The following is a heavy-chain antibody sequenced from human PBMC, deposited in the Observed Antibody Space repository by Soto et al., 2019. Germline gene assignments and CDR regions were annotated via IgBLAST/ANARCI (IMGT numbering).Heavy chain of an antibody. CDR3: ARDSSGWYGMDV. J-gene: IGHJ6*02. CDR2: IYHSGST. CDR1: GGSISSGGYS. V-gene: IGHV4-30-2*01. Sequence: SETLSLTCAVSGGSISSGGYSWSWIRQPPGKGLEWIGYIYHSGSTYYNPSLKSRVTISVDRSKNQFSLKLSSVTPEDTAVYYCARDSSGWYGMDVWGQGTTVTVSS. D-gene: IGHD6-19*01.